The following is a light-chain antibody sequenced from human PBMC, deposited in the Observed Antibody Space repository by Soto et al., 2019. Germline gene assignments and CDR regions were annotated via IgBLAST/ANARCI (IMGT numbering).Light chain of an antibody. CDR3: QHYNSYSEA. Sequence: DIQMTQSPSTLSASVGDGVTITCRASQRISTWLAWYQQKPGKAPKLMIYDASSLESGVPSRFSGSGSGTEFTLTISSLQPDDFATYYCQHYNSYSEALGQGTKVDIK. CDR2: DAS. J-gene: IGKJ1*01. CDR1: QRISTW. V-gene: IGKV1-5*01.